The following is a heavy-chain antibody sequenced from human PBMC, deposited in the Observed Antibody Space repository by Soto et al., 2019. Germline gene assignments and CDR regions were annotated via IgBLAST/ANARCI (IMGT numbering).Heavy chain of an antibody. V-gene: IGHV3-30*18. CDR1: GFTFSSYG. J-gene: IGHJ6*03. Sequence: QVQLVESGGGVVQPGRSLRLSCAASGFTFSSYGMHWVRQAPGKGLEWVAVISYDGSNKYYADSVKGRFTISRDNSRNRLYLQMNSLRAEDKAVYYCAKAHYYGSARGVYYYFYMDVWGKGTTVTVSS. CDR3: AKAHYYGSARGVYYYFYMDV. CDR2: ISYDGSNK. D-gene: IGHD3-10*01.